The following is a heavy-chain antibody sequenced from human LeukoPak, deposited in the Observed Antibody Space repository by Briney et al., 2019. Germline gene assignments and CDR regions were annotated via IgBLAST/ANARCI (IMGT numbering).Heavy chain of an antibody. Sequence: RTSETLSLTCTVSGGSISSSSYYWGWIRQPPGKGLEWIGSIYYSGSTYHNPSLKSRVTISVDTSKNQFSLKLSSVTAEDTAVYYCARGRREKRLWFGELFPYYMDVWGKGTTVTISS. CDR2: IYYSGST. CDR3: ARGRREKRLWFGELFPYYMDV. V-gene: IGHV4-39*07. CDR1: GGSISSSSYY. D-gene: IGHD3-10*01. J-gene: IGHJ6*03.